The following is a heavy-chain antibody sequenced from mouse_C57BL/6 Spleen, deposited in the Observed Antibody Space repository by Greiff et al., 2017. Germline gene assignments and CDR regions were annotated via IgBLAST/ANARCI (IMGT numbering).Heavy chain of an antibody. J-gene: IGHJ3*01. CDR3: ARAGEYRGGFAY. D-gene: IGHD5-1*01. Sequence: EVQLQQSGPELVKPGASVKISCKASGYSFTGYYMHWVKQSSEKSLEWIGEINPSTGGTSYNQKFKGKATLTVDQSSSTAYMQLQSLTSEDSAVYNCARAGEYRGGFAYWGQGTLVTVSA. CDR2: INPSTGGT. CDR1: GYSFTGYY. V-gene: IGHV1-43*01.